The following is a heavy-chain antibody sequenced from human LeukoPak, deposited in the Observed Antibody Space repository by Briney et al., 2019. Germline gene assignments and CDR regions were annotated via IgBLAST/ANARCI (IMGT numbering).Heavy chain of an antibody. CDR1: GYTFTSYG. V-gene: IGHV1-18*01. CDR2: ISAYNGNT. J-gene: IGHJ4*02. Sequence: ASVKVSCKASGYTFTSYGISWVRQAPGQGLEWMGWISAYNGNTNYAQKLQGRVTMTTDTSTSTAYMELRSLRSDHTAVYYCARDSAELVPGYSDYWGQGTLVTVSS. CDR3: ARDSAELVPGYSDY. D-gene: IGHD6-13*01.